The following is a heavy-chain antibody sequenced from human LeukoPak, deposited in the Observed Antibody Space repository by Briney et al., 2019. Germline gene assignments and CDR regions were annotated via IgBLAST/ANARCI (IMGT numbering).Heavy chain of an antibody. V-gene: IGHV3-15*01. CDR3: SGATIFSDFDY. CDR1: GFTFRDAW. J-gene: IGHJ4*02. CDR2: IRSKTDGGTT. Sequence: GGSLRLSCAGSGFTFRDAWMSWVRQAPGKGLEWVGHIRSKTDGGTTDYAAPVKGRFTISRDDSKNTLYLQMNSLKTEDTAVYYCSGATIFSDFDYWGQGTLVTVSS. D-gene: IGHD1-26*01.